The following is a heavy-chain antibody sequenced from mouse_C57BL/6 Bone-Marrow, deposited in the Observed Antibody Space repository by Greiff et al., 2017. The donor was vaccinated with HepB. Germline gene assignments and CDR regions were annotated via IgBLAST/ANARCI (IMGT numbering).Heavy chain of an antibody. Sequence: VKLQQSGAELVRPGASVKLSCKASGYTFTDYYINWVKQRPGQGLEWIARIYPGSGNTYYNEKFKGKATLTAEKSSSTAYMQLSSLTSEDSAVYFCARPSSYYGSSSDYWGQGTTLTVSS. CDR2: IYPGSGNT. CDR3: ARPSSYYGSSSDY. J-gene: IGHJ2*01. V-gene: IGHV1-76*01. CDR1: GYTFTDYY. D-gene: IGHD1-1*01.